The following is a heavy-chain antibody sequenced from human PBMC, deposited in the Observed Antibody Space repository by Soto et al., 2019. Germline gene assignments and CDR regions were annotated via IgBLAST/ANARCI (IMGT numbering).Heavy chain of an antibody. CDR3: ARGLISGYYLYDAFDI. V-gene: IGHV4-59*01. CDR2: IYYSGST. Sequence: SETLSLTCTVSGGSISSYYWSWIRQPPGKGLEWIGYIYYSGSTNYNPSLKSRVTISVDTSKNQFSLKLSSVTAADTAVYYCARGLISGYYLYDAFDIWCQGTMVT. D-gene: IGHD3-22*01. CDR1: GGSISSYY. J-gene: IGHJ3*02.